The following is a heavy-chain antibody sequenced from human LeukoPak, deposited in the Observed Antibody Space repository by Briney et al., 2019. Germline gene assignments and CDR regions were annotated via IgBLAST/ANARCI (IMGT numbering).Heavy chain of an antibody. V-gene: IGHV1-18*01. D-gene: IGHD5-18*01. CDR3: AREDSYGANYYYYYGMDV. Sequence: ASVKVSCRASGYTFTSYGISWVRQAPGQGLEWMGWISAYNGNTNYARKLQGRVTMTTDTSTSTAYMELRSLRSDDTAVYYCAREDSYGANYYYYYGMDVWGQGTTVTVSS. CDR1: GYTFTSYG. CDR2: ISAYNGNT. J-gene: IGHJ6*02.